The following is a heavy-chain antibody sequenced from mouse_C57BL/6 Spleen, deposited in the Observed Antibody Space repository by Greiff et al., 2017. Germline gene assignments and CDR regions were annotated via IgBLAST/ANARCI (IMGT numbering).Heavy chain of an antibody. D-gene: IGHD2-5*01. V-gene: IGHV5-17*01. CDR2: ISSGSSTI. Sequence: EVKVEESGGGLVKPGGSLKLSCAASGFTFSDYGMHWVRQAPEKGLEWVAYISSGSSTIYYADTVKGRFTISRDNAKNTLFLQMTSLRSEDTAMYYCASSYYSNYDYFDYWGQGTTLTVSS. CDR1: GFTFSDYG. J-gene: IGHJ2*01. CDR3: ASSYYSNYDYFDY.